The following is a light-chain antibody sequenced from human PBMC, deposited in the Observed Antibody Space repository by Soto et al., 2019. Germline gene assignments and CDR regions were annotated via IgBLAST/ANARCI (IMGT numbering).Light chain of an antibody. CDR1: SSDVGGHNS. CDR3: SSYTSRSTLV. CDR2: EVT. Sequence: QSALTQPASVSGSPGQSITISCTGTSSDVGGHNSVSWYQHHPGKAPKLMIYEVTNRPSGVSNRFSGSKSGNTASLTISGLQAEDEADYYCSSYTSRSTLVFGTGTKLTVL. V-gene: IGLV2-14*01. J-gene: IGLJ1*01.